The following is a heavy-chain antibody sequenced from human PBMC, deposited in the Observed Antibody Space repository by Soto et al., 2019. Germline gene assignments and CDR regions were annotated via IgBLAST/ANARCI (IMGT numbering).Heavy chain of an antibody. J-gene: IGHJ4*02. CDR2: IYYSGST. D-gene: IGHD3-9*01. CDR1: GGSISSGDYY. Sequence: QVQLQESGPGLVKPSQTLSLTCTVSGGSISSGDYYWSWIRQPPGKGLEWIGYIYYSGSTYYNPSLKSRVTISVDTSKNQFSLKLSSVTAADTAVYYCARGTLRYFDWLYPSDNDYWGQGTLVTVSS. CDR3: ARGTLRYFDWLYPSDNDY. V-gene: IGHV4-30-4*01.